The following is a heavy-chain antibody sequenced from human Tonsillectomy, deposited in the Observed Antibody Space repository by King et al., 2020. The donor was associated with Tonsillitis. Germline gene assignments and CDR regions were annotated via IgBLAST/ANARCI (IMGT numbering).Heavy chain of an antibody. J-gene: IGHJ1*01. V-gene: IGHV1-2*02. CDR3: ASYRTAGYSSSWREYFQH. Sequence: VQLVESGAEVKKPGASVKVSCTASGYTFTGYYIHWVRQAPGQGLEWMGWINPNSGGTDYAQQFQGRVTMTRDMSISTAYMELSSLRSDDTAVYYCASYRTAGYSSSWREYFQHWGQGTLVTVSS. CDR2: INPNSGGT. D-gene: IGHD6-13*01. CDR1: GYTFTGYY.